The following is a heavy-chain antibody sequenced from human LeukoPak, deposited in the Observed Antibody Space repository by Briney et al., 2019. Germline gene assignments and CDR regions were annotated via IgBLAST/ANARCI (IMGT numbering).Heavy chain of an antibody. CDR1: GFTLSGYA. V-gene: IGHV3-23*01. Sequence: GGSLRLSCTASGFTLSGYAMSWVRQAPGKGLQWVSTISRSGDNTYYPDSVKGRFTISRDNSKNTLYVQMNSLRAEDTAIYYCAKAGANWFDPWGQGTLVTVSS. CDR2: ISRSGDNT. D-gene: IGHD3-10*01. J-gene: IGHJ5*02. CDR3: AKAGANWFDP.